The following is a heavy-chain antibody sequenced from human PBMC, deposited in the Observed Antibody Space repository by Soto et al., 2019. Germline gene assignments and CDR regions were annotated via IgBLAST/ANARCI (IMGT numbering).Heavy chain of an antibody. CDR2: IKSKTDGGTT. D-gene: IGHD3-3*01. CDR1: GFTFSNAW. V-gene: IGHV3-15*01. CDR3: TTLRFLEWSNPYYYYGMDV. J-gene: IGHJ6*02. Sequence: TGGSLRLSCAASGFTFSNAWMSWVRQAPGKGLEWVGRIKSKTDGGTTDYAAPVKGRFTISRDDSKNTLYLQMNSLKTEDTAVYHCTTLRFLEWSNPYYYYGMDVWGQGTTVTVSS.